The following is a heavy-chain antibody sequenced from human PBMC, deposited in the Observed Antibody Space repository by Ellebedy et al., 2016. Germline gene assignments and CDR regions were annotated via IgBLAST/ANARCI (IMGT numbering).Heavy chain of an antibody. D-gene: IGHD2-15*01. CDR3: ARGRRSHDQFAPFDF. Sequence: SETLSLTCTVSGGPVKTYYWSRMRQPPGKGLEWIGYFDYRGGAEYNPSLKSRITISGDPSKNQFSLQLRSVTSADTALYYCARGRRSHDQFAPFDFWGQGILVIVST. V-gene: IGHV4-59*02. CDR2: FDYRGGA. CDR1: GGPVKTYY. J-gene: IGHJ4*02.